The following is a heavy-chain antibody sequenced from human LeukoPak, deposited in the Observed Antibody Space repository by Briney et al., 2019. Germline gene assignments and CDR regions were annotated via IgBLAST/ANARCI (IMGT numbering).Heavy chain of an antibody. D-gene: IGHD4-23*01. CDR3: ARDSGGDYGGILSLRH. J-gene: IGHJ4*02. CDR1: GFTFSSYA. Sequence: GGSLRLSCAASGFTFSSYAMSWVRQAPGKGLEWVSAISGSGGSTYYADSVKGRFTISRDNSKNTLYLQMNSLRAEDTAVYYCARDSGGDYGGILSLRHWDQGTLVTVSS. V-gene: IGHV3-23*01. CDR2: ISGSGGST.